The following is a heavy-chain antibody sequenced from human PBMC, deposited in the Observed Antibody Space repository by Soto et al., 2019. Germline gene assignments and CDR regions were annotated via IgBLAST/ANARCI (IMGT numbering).Heavy chain of an antibody. J-gene: IGHJ3*02. Sequence: GGSLRLSCAASGFTFSSYGMHWVRQAPGKGLEWVAVISYDGSNKYYADSVKGRFTISRDNSKNTLYLQMNSLRAEDTAVYYCAKDDAFDIWGQGTMVTVSS. CDR3: AKDDAFDI. V-gene: IGHV3-30*18. CDR2: ISYDGSNK. CDR1: GFTFSSYG.